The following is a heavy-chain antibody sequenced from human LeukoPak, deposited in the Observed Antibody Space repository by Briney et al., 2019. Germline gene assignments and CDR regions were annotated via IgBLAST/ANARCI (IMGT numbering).Heavy chain of an antibody. CDR3: ARGFGQWLGSFDY. D-gene: IGHD6-19*01. CDR2: IYSGGST. CDR1: GFTVSSNY. J-gene: IGHJ4*02. Sequence: WGSLRLSCAASGFTVSSNYMSWVRQAPGKGLEWVSVIYSGGSTYYADSVKGRFTISRDNSKNTLYLQMNSLRAEDTAVYYCARGFGQWLGSFDYWGQGTLVTVSS. V-gene: IGHV3-53*01.